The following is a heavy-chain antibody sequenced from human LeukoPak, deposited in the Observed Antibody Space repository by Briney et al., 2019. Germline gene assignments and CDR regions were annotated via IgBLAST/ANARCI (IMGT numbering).Heavy chain of an antibody. J-gene: IGHJ6*02. CDR2: INPTGGST. CDR3: ARADYYDSSGQSYYYYGMDV. CDR1: GYTFPSYF. V-gene: IGHV1-46*01. Sequence: ASVKVSCKASGYTFPSYFMHWVRQAPGQGLEWMGIINPTGGSTTYAQKFQGRVTMTRDTSTSTVYMELSSLRSEDTAVYYCARADYYDSSGQSYYYYGMDVWGQGTTVTVSS. D-gene: IGHD3-22*01.